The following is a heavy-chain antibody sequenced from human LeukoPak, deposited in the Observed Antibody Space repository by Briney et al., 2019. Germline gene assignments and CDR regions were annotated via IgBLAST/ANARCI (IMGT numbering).Heavy chain of an antibody. CDR3: ARGYGFHFDY. J-gene: IGHJ4*02. Sequence: GGSLRLSCAASGXTVSSNYLSWVRQAPGKGLEWVSVIYSGGSTYYADSVKGRFTISRDNSKNTLSLQMNSLRPEDTAVYYCARGYGFHFDYWGQGTLVTVSS. CDR2: IYSGGST. D-gene: IGHD5-18*01. CDR1: GXTVSSNY. V-gene: IGHV3-53*05.